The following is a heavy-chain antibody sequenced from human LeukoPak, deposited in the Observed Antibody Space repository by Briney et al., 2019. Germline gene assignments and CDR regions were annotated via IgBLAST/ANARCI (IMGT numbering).Heavy chain of an antibody. J-gene: IGHJ6*02. CDR1: GGPFSGYY. CDR3: ARGLRRGDVNIVVVPAAIRVGYYGMDV. V-gene: IGHV4-34*01. Sequence: PSETLSLTCAVYGGPFSGYYWSWIRQPPGKGLGWIGEINHSGSTNYNPSLKSRVTISVDTSKNQFSLKLSSVTAADTAVYYCARGLRRGDVNIVVVPAAIRVGYYGMDVWGQGTTVTVSS. CDR2: INHSGST. D-gene: IGHD2-2*02.